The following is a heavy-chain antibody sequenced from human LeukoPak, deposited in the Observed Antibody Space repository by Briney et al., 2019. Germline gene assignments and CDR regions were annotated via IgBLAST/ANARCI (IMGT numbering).Heavy chain of an antibody. D-gene: IGHD1-26*01. CDR2: INPNGGGT. V-gene: IGHV1-46*01. J-gene: IGHJ4*02. CDR3: ARDPSGSWQWFDY. CDR1: GYTFTSYY. Sequence: GASVRVSCEASGYTFTSYYAHWVRQAPGQGLEWRGVINPNGGGTSYAQRFQGRVTMTRDTSTRKVYMEVSSLRSEDTAVYYCARDPSGSWQWFDYWGQGTLVTVSS.